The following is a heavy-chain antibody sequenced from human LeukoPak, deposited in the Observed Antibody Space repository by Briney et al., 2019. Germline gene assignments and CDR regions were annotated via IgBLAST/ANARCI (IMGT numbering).Heavy chain of an antibody. J-gene: IGHJ3*02. V-gene: IGHV4-34*01. D-gene: IGHD6-13*01. CDR3: ATAEAAAGFDAFDI. CDR2: INHSGST. CDR1: GGSFSGYY. Sequence: PSETLSLTCAVYGGSFSGYYWSWIRQPPGKGLEWIWEINHSGSTNYNPSLKSRVTISVDTSKNQFSLKLSSVTAADTAVYYCATAEAAAGFDAFDIWGQGTMVTVSS.